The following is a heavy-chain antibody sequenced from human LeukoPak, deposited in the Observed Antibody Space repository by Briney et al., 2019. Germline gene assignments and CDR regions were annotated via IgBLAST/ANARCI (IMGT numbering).Heavy chain of an antibody. Sequence: GASVKVSCKASGYTFTGYYMHWVRQAPGQGLEWMGWINPNSGGRNYAQKFQGRVTMTRDTSISTAYMELSRLRSDDTAVYYCARDDIVVVPAAADLNYYYYYMDVWGKGTTVTVSS. CDR3: ARDDIVVVPAAADLNYYYYYMDV. CDR2: INPNSGGR. CDR1: GYTFTGYY. D-gene: IGHD2-2*01. J-gene: IGHJ6*03. V-gene: IGHV1-2*02.